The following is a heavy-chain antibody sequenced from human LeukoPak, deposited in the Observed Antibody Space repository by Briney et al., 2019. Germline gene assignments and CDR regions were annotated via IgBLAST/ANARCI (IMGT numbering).Heavy chain of an antibody. D-gene: IGHD6-19*01. J-gene: IGHJ4*02. V-gene: IGHV3-48*03. Sequence: GGSLRLSCAASGFTFSSYEMNWVRQAPGKGLEWVSYISSSGSTMYYADSVKGRFTISRDNAKNPLYLQMNSLRAEDTAVYYCASKYSSGWYGMDYWGQGTLVTVSS. CDR1: GFTFSSYE. CDR2: ISSSGSTM. CDR3: ASKYSSGWYGMDY.